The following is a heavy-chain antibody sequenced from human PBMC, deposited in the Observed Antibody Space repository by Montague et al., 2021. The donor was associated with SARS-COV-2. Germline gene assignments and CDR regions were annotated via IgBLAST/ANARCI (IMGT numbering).Heavy chain of an antibody. J-gene: IGHJ5*02. CDR3: ARQEPIVVVVAAARGWFDP. CDR1: GGSISSSSYY. V-gene: IGHV4-39*01. Sequence: SETLSLTCTVSGGSISSSSYYWGWIRQPPGKGLEWIGSIYYSGSTYYNPSLKSRVTISVDTSKNQFSLKLSSVTAADTAVYYCARQEPIVVVVAAARGWFDPWGQGALVIVPS. D-gene: IGHD2-15*01. CDR2: IYYSGST.